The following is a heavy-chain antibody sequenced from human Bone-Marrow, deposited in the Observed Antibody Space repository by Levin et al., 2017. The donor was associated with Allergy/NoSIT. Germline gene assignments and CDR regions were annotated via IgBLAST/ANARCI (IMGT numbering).Heavy chain of an antibody. CDR2: IKSTSDGGTT. CDR3: TTLGSSRKFDY. CDR1: GFTFTDAW. D-gene: IGHD3-10*01. J-gene: IGHJ4*02. V-gene: IGHV3-15*01. Sequence: GGSLRLSCAASGFTFTDAWMNSVRQAPGKGLEWIGRIKSTSDGGTTDYAAPVKGRFTISRDDSESTVYLLMNSLKIEDTAIYYCTTLGSSRKFDYWGQGALVTVSS.